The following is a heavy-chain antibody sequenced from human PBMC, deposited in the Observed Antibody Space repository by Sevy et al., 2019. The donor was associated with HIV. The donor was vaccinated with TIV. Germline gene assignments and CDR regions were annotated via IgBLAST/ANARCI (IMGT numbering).Heavy chain of an antibody. J-gene: IGHJ5*01. D-gene: IGHD3-10*01. CDR3: ARWTMGITMIQGEFDS. Sequence: SETLSLTCTVSGGSISNSAYYWGWIRQPPGKGLEWIGNIYYIGNTYYKPSLKSRVTISVDKSKNHFSLKLTPVTAADTAVYYCARWTMGITMIQGEFDSWGQGTLVTVSS. CDR1: GGSISNSAYY. CDR2: IYYIGNT. V-gene: IGHV4-39*02.